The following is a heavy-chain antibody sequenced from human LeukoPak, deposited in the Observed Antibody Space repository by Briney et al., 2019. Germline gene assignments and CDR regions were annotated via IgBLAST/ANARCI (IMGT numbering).Heavy chain of an antibody. CDR2: IRYDGFNK. CDR1: GFTFSNYG. V-gene: IGHV3-30*02. CDR3: AKKTIVGATVDAFDI. D-gene: IGHD1-26*01. Sequence: PGGSLRLSCAASGFTFSNYGMHWVRQAPGKGLEWVASIRYDGFNKYYADSLKGRFTISRGNSKNTLYLQMNSLRAEDTAVYYCAKKTIVGATVDAFDIWDQGTMVIVSS. J-gene: IGHJ3*02.